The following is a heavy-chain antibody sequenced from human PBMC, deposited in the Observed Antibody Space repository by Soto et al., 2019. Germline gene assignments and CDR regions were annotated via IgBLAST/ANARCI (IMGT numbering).Heavy chain of an antibody. CDR1: GGTFSSYT. CDR2: ISAYHGKT. D-gene: IGHD3-10*01. J-gene: IGHJ5*02. V-gene: IGHV1-18*01. Sequence: GASVKVSCKASGGTFSSYTISWVRQAPGQGLEWMGWISAYHGKTNYAQKLQGRVTMTTDTSTSTAYMELRSLRSDDTAVYYCARDEFTITMGPWGQGTLVTVSS. CDR3: ARDEFTITMGP.